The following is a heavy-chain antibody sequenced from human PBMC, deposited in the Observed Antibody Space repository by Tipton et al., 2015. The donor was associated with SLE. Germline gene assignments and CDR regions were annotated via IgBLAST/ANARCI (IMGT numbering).Heavy chain of an antibody. D-gene: IGHD4-11*01. J-gene: IGHJ5*02. Sequence: TLSLTCAVYGGSFSGYYWSWIRQPPGKGLEWIGYIYYSGSTYYNPSLKSRVTISVDTSKNQFSLKLRSVTAADTAVYYCARDRLHGWFDPWGQGTLVTVSS. CDR2: IYYSGST. CDR3: ARDRLHGWFDP. CDR1: GGSFSGYY. V-gene: IGHV4-34*09.